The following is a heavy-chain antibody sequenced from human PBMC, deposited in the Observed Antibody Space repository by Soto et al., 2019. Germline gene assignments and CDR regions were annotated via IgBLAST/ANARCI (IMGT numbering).Heavy chain of an antibody. CDR1: GFTFSSYT. Sequence: EVQLLESGGGLVQPGGSLRLSCAASGFTFSSYTMNWVRQAPGKGLEWVSGIDYSGDTTYYADSVKGRFTMSRDNSKDTLYLQMNSLRVEDTAVYYCAKFGSGSYPYYFDYWGQGTLVTVSS. V-gene: IGHV3-23*01. CDR3: AKFGSGSYPYYFDY. J-gene: IGHJ4*02. CDR2: IDYSGDTT. D-gene: IGHD1-26*01.